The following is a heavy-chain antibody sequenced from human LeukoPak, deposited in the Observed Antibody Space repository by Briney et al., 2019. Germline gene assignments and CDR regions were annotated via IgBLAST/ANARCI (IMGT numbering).Heavy chain of an antibody. CDR2: MNPNGGNT. Sequence: ASVKVSCKASGYTFTSYDINWVRQATGQGLEWMGWMNPNGGNTGYAQKFQGRVTITRNTSISTAYMELSGLRSEDTAVYYCARGVQYSNYDLGYWGQGTLVTVSS. CDR1: GYTFTSYD. V-gene: IGHV1-8*03. J-gene: IGHJ4*02. CDR3: ARGVQYSNYDLGY. D-gene: IGHD4-11*01.